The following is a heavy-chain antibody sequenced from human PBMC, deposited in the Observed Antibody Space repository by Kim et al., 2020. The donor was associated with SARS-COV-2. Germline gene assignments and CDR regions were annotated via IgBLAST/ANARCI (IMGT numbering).Heavy chain of an antibody. CDR2: IYYSGST. CDR1: GGSISISTYY. CDR3: ARHEGSLFHLGCCRSSSWYGGEY. J-gene: IGHJ4*02. D-gene: IGHD2-2*01. Sequence: SETLSLTCAVSGGSISISTYYWGWIRQPPGKGLEWIGSIYYSGSTYYNPSLKSRVTVSLDTSKNHFALQLSSVTAADTAVYSCARHEGSLFHLGCCRSSSWYGGEYWGQGTRVTLSS. V-gene: IGHV4-39*01.